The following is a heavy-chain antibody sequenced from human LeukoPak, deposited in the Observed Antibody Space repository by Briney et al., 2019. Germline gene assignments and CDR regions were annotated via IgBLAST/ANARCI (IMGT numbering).Heavy chain of an antibody. J-gene: IGHJ6*02. CDR1: GGTFISYA. CDR3: ARSFTYSNPYGMDV. V-gene: IGHV1-69*13. Sequence: ASVKVSCKASGGTFISYAISWVRQAPGQGLEWMGGIIPIFGTANYAQKFQGRVTITADESTSTAYMELSSLRSEDTAVYYCARSFTYSNPYGMDVWGQGTTVTVSS. CDR2: IIPIFGTA. D-gene: IGHD2-21*01.